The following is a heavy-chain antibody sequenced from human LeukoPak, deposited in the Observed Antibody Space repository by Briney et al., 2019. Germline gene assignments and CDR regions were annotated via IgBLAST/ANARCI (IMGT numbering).Heavy chain of an antibody. CDR2: ISGNGAKV. Sequence: GGSLRLSCAASGFTFSNYAMAWVRQAPGKGLEWVSGISGNGAKVYYADSVKGRFTISRDNSKNTLDLQMNSLRGEDTAVYYCARAGYPIVVVPAAMSDHWGQGTLVTVSS. CDR3: ARAGYPIVVVPAAMSDH. J-gene: IGHJ5*02. D-gene: IGHD2-2*01. V-gene: IGHV3-23*01. CDR1: GFTFSNYA.